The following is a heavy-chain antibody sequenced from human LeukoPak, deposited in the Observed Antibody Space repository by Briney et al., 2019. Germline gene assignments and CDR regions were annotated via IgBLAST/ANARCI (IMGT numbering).Heavy chain of an antibody. D-gene: IGHD1-26*01. CDR1: GGSISSYY. Sequence: SETLSLTCTVSGGSISSYYWSWIRQPPGKGLEWIGYIYYSGSTNYNPSLKSRVTMSVDTSKNQFSLKLSSVTAADTAVYYCARLGSQIDYWGQGTLVTVSS. CDR3: ARLGSQIDY. J-gene: IGHJ4*02. V-gene: IGHV4-59*08. CDR2: IYYSGST.